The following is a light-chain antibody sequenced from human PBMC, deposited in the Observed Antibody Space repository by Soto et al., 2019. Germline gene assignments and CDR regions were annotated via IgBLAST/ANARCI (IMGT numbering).Light chain of an antibody. CDR1: QSISSW. Sequence: DIQMTQSPSTLSASVGDRVTITCRTSQSISSWLAWYQQKPGKAPKLLIYKASSLESGVPSRFSGSGSGIEFTPTISSLQPDDFASYYCQQYKSSPTFGQGTKVEIK. CDR2: KAS. V-gene: IGKV1-5*03. J-gene: IGKJ1*01. CDR3: QQYKSSPT.